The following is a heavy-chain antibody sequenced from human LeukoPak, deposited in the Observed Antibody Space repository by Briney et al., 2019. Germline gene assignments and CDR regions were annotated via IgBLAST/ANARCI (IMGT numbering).Heavy chain of an antibody. J-gene: IGHJ4*02. V-gene: IGHV3-33*01. Sequence: HPGGSLRLSCAASGFTFSTYGKHWVRQAPGKGLEWVAVIWFDGSNKYYVDSVKGRFTISRDNSKNTLYLQMNSLRAEDTAVYFCARDRASGYYYSFDYWGQGTLVTVSS. CDR1: GFTFSTYG. CDR3: ARDRASGYYYSFDY. CDR2: IWFDGSNK. D-gene: IGHD3-22*01.